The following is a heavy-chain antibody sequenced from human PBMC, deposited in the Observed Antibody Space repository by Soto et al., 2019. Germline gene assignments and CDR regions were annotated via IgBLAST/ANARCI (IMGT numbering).Heavy chain of an antibody. Sequence: GGSLRHSCAASLFTFSNYAMSWVLHTPWKVLELLAYIDSDIYTTYYADSVMGRFTVSRDNAKDTLYLQMNSLRAEDTAIYYCARGLGSSWFFLWGPGTLVTVSS. CDR2: IDSDIYTT. CDR1: LFTFSNYA. CDR3: ARGLGSSWFFL. D-gene: IGHD6-13*01. J-gene: IGHJ5*02. V-gene: IGHV3-48*01.